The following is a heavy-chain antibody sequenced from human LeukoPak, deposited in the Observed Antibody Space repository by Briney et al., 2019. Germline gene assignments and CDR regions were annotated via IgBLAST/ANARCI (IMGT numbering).Heavy chain of an antibody. D-gene: IGHD6-19*01. CDR3: ARGADSSGWYGGPFDY. CDR2: INPNSGGT. Sequence: GASVKVSCKASGFTFTGYYMHWVRQAPGQGLEWMGWINPNSGGTNYAQKFQGRVTMTRDTSISTAYMELSRLRSDDTAVYYCARGADSSGWYGGPFDYWGQGTLVTVSS. J-gene: IGHJ4*02. CDR1: GFTFTGYY. V-gene: IGHV1-2*02.